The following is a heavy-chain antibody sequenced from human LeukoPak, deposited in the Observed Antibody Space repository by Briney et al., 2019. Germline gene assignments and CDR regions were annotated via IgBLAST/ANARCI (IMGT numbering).Heavy chain of an antibody. D-gene: IGHD3-16*01. J-gene: IGHJ4*02. V-gene: IGHV3-48*01. Sequence: GGSLRLSCAASGFTFSSYSMNWVRQAPGKGLEWVSYISTSSSTIYNADSVKGRFTISRDDAKNSLYLQMNSVRVEDTAVYYCARDPPSGGFDSWGQGTLVTVSS. CDR1: GFTFSSYS. CDR3: ARDPPSGGFDS. CDR2: ISTSSSTI.